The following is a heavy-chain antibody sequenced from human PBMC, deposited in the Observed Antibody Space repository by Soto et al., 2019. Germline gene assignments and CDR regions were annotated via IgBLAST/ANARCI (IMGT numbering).Heavy chain of an antibody. CDR2: ISSSSSYI. CDR3: ASDYGSGSSFDY. CDR1: GFTFSSYS. Sequence: ESGGGLVKPGGSLRLSCAASGFTFSSYSMNWVRQAPGKGLEWVSSISSSSSYIYYADSVKGRFTISRDNAKNSLYLQMNSLRAEDTAVYYCASDYGSGSSFDYWGQGTLVTVSS. V-gene: IGHV3-21*01. D-gene: IGHD3-10*01. J-gene: IGHJ4*02.